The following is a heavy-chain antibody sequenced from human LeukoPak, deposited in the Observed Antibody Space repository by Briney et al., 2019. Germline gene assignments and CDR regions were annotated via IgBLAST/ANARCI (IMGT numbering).Heavy chain of an antibody. Sequence: TGGSLRLSCAASGFTVSTYYMTWVRQAPGKGLECVSVIYSGGSTYYADSVKGRFTVSRDNSKNTLYLQMNSLRAEDTAMYYCARGIGYCTSTTCLLPFDYWGQGTLVTVSS. J-gene: IGHJ4*02. CDR2: IYSGGST. CDR3: ARGIGYCTSTTCLLPFDY. D-gene: IGHD2-2*01. CDR1: GFTVSTYY. V-gene: IGHV3-53*01.